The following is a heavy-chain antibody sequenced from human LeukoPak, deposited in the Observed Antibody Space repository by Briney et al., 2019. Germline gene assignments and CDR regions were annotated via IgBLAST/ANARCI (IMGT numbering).Heavy chain of an antibody. D-gene: IGHD2-15*01. J-gene: IGHJ4*02. V-gene: IGHV1-69*04. CDR3: ARDTSYCSGGSCYFYGFDY. CDR2: IIPIFGIA. CDR1: VGTFSSYA. Sequence: SVKVSCKASVGTFSSYAISWVRQAPGQGLEWMGRIIPIFGIANYAQKFQGRVTITADKSTSTAYMELSSLRSEDTAVYYCARDTSYCSGGSCYFYGFDYWGQGTLVTVSS.